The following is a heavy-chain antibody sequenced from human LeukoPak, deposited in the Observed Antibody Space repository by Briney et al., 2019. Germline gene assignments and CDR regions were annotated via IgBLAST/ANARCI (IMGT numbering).Heavy chain of an antibody. CDR2: IKQDGSEK. CDR3: AKELKPRYYYFYYMDV. D-gene: IGHD3/OR15-3a*01. CDR1: GFTFSSYW. J-gene: IGHJ6*03. Sequence: GGSLRLSCAASGFTFSSYWMSWVRQAPGKGLEWVANIKQDGSEKYYADSVKGRFTISRDNSKNTLYLQMNSLRAEDTAVYYCAKELKPRYYYFYYMDVWGKGTTVTVSS. V-gene: IGHV3-7*01.